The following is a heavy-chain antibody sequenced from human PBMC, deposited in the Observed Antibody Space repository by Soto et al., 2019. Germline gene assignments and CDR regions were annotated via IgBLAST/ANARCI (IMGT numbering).Heavy chain of an antibody. Sequence: QTLSLACAISGDSVSSNSAAWNCIRQSPSRGLEWLGMTYYRSKWYNDYAVSVKSRITINPDTSKNQFSLQLNSVTPEDTAVYYCARDKYCTNGVCYTGYYYYGMEVWGQGTKVTVSS. CDR1: GDSVSSNSAA. CDR2: TYYRSKWYN. D-gene: IGHD2-8*01. J-gene: IGHJ6*02. V-gene: IGHV6-1*01. CDR3: ARDKYCTNGVCYTGYYYYGMEV.